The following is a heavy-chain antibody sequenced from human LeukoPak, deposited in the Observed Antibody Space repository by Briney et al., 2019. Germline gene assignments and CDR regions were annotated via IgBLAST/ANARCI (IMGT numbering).Heavy chain of an antibody. Sequence: GGSLRLSCAASGFTFSSYAMSWVRQAPGKGLEWVSAISGSGGSTYYADSVKGRFTTSRDNSKNTLYLQMNSLRAEDAAVYYCAKSRSSGWYDYWGQGTLVTVSS. CDR2: ISGSGGST. CDR1: GFTFSSYA. CDR3: AKSRSSGWYDY. D-gene: IGHD6-19*01. V-gene: IGHV3-23*01. J-gene: IGHJ4*02.